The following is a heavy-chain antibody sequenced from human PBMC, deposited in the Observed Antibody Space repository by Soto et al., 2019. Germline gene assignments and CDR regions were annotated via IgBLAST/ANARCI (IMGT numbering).Heavy chain of an antibody. CDR1: GFTFTSSA. V-gene: IGHV1-58*02. J-gene: IGHJ1*01. CDR2: IVVGSGNT. CDR3: AASSTTYYDFWSGYYAAEYFQH. Sequence: QMQLVQSGPEVMKPGTSVKVSCKASGFTFTSSAMQWVRQARGQRLEWIGWIVVGSGNTNYAQKFQERVTITRDMSTSTAYMELSSLRSEDTAVYYCAASSTTYYDFWSGYYAAEYFQHWGQGTLVTVSS. D-gene: IGHD3-3*01.